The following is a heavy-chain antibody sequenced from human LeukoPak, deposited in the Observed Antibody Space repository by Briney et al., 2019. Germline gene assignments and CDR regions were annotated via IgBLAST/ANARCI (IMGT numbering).Heavy chain of an antibody. V-gene: IGHV3-7*01. J-gene: IGHJ4*02. CDR3: AKVPGGVYSSGWSPLDY. Sequence: GGSLRLSCAASGFTFSSYWMSWVRQAPGKGLEWVANIKQDGSEKSYVDSVRGRFSISRDNDKKSLYLQMNSLRGEDTAMYYCAKVPGGVYSSGWSPLDYWGQGTLVTVSS. D-gene: IGHD6-19*01. CDR2: IKQDGSEK. CDR1: GFTFSSYW.